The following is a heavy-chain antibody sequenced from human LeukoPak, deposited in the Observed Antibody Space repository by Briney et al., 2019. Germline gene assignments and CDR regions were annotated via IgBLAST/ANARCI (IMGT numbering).Heavy chain of an antibody. CDR2: FDAEDGET. J-gene: IGHJ4*02. V-gene: IGHV1-24*01. Sequence: ASVKVSCKVSGYTLPELSMHWVRQAPGKGREWMGGFDAEDGETIYAQKFQGRVTMTEDTSTATAYMELSSLRSEDTAVYYCASLVIPIYYFDYWGQGTLVTIS. CDR1: GYTLPELS. D-gene: IGHD2-2*01. CDR3: ASLVIPIYYFDY.